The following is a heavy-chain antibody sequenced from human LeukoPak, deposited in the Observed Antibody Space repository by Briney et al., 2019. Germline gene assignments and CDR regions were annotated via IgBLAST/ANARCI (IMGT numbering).Heavy chain of an antibody. Sequence: SETLSLTCAVYGGSLSGYYWSWIRQPPGKGLEWVGEINHSGSTNYNPPLKSRVTISVDTSKNQFSLKLSSVTAADTAVYYCARNSYGYYGKNAFDIWGQGTMVTVSS. CDR1: GGSLSGYY. D-gene: IGHD5-18*01. CDR2: INHSGST. V-gene: IGHV4-34*01. CDR3: ARNSYGYYGKNAFDI. J-gene: IGHJ3*02.